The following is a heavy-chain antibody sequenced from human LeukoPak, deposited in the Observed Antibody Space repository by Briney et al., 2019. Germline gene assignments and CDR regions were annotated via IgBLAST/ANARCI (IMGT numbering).Heavy chain of an antibody. CDR2: IYYSGST. D-gene: IGHD6-19*01. Sequence: SGTLSLTCAVSGGSISSSYYWSWIRQPPGKGLEWIGYIYYSGSTNYNPSLKSRVTISVDTSKNQFSLKLSSVTAADTAVYYCARHKQQWLSWFDPWGQGTLVTVSS. V-gene: IGHV4-59*08. CDR3: ARHKQQWLSWFDP. J-gene: IGHJ5*02. CDR1: GGSISSSYY.